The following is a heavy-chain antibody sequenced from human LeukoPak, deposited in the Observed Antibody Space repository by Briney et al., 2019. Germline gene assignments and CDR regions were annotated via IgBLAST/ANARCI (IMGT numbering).Heavy chain of an antibody. J-gene: IGHJ3*02. CDR1: GFTFSGSA. CDR2: IRSRANSYET. V-gene: IGHV3-73*01. Sequence: GGSLRLSCAASGFTFSGSAMHWVRQASGKGLEWVGRIRSRANSYETAYATSVQGRFTISRDDSKNTAYLQLSSLRSEDTAVYYCARDARGAAAADDPFDIWGQGTMVTVSS. D-gene: IGHD6-13*01. CDR3: ARDARGAAAADDPFDI.